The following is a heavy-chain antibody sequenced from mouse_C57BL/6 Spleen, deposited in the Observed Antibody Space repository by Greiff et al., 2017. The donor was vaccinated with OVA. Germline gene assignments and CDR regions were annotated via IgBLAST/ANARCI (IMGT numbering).Heavy chain of an antibody. CDR1: GFNIKDYY. CDR3: ASRTTVVSRAMEY. V-gene: IGHV14-2*01. Sequence: EVQRVESGAELVKPGASVKLSCTASGFNIKDYYMHWVKQRTEQGLEWIGRIDPEDGETKYAPKFQGKATITADTSSNTAYLQLSSLTSEETAVYCCASRTTVVSRAMEYWGQGTSVTVSS. J-gene: IGHJ4*01. D-gene: IGHD1-1*02. CDR2: IDPEDGET.